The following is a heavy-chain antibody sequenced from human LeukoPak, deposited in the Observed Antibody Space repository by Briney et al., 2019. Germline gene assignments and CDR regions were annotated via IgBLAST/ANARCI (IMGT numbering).Heavy chain of an antibody. V-gene: IGHV3-66*01. J-gene: IGHJ6*04. CDR1: AFTVSSNC. Sequence: GGSLRLSCTASAFTVSSNCMSWVRQAPGKGLEWVSLIYTAGNTYYADSVKGRFTISRDNAKNSLYLQMNSLRAEDTAVYYCASVVPAAGDDYYYGMDVWGKGTTVTVSS. D-gene: IGHD2-2*01. CDR2: IYTAGNT. CDR3: ASVVPAAGDDYYYGMDV.